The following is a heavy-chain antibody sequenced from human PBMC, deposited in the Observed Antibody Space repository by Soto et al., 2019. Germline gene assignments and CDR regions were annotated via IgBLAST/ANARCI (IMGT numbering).Heavy chain of an antibody. V-gene: IGHV4-59*01. J-gene: IGHJ5*02. CDR3: ARDDSNWFGP. D-gene: IGHD2-21*02. CDR2: IYYSGST. Sequence: SETLSLTCTVSGGSISSYYWSWIRQPPGKGLEWIGYIYYSGSTNYNPSPKSRVTISVDTPKNQFSLKLSSVTAADTAVYYCARDDSNWFGPWGQGTLVTVSS. CDR1: GGSISSYY.